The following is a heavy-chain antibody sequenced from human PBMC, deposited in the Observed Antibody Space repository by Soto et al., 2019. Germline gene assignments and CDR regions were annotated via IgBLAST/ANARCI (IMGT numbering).Heavy chain of an antibody. Sequence: GGSLRLSCAASGFTVSSKYMSWVRQAPGKGLEWVSLIQSGGPTYYADSVKGRFTISRDTSENTLHLQMDSLRAEDTTVYYCARDDVLCDGGRCYGGPLDVWGKGTTVTVSS. CDR1: GFTVSSKY. CDR2: IQSGGPT. V-gene: IGHV3-66*01. D-gene: IGHD2-15*01. CDR3: ARDDVLCDGGRCYGGPLDV. J-gene: IGHJ6*04.